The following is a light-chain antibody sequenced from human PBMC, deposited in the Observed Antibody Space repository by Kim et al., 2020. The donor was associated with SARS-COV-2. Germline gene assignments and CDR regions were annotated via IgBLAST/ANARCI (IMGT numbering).Light chain of an antibody. J-gene: IGKJ1*01. CDR1: QSLSNW. V-gene: IGKV1-5*01. CDR3: QQYNDYLRT. Sequence: ASIGDRVTIPCRASQSLSNWLAWYQQKPGKTPKLLIYDASSLESGVPSRFSGSGSATEFTLTISSLQPDDFATYYCQQYNDYLRTFGQGTKVDIK. CDR2: DAS.